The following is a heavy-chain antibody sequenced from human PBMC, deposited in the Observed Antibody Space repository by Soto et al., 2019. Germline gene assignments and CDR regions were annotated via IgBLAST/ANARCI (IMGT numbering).Heavy chain of an antibody. J-gene: IGHJ5*02. V-gene: IGHV4-59*11. CDR2: IYHSGTT. CDR3: ARGGYRTLTWFDP. CDR1: GGSISNHY. D-gene: IGHD6-13*01. Sequence: SETLSLTCTVSGGSISNHYWSWIRQSPGKGLEWIANIYHSGTTNYNLSLKGRVTISIDSSKNQVSLKLNSVTAADTAVYYCARGGYRTLTWFDPWGQGTLVTVSS.